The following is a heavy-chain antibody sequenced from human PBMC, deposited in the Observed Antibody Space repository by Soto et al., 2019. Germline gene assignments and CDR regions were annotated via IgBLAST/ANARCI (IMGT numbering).Heavy chain of an antibody. J-gene: IGHJ6*02. CDR1: GDSVSSNSAA. CDR2: TYYRSKWYN. CDR3: ARDLLKLQVKIAATPYYGMDV. V-gene: IGHV6-1*01. Sequence: PAQTLSLTCAISGDSVSSNSAAWNWIRQSPSRGLEWLGRTYYRSKWYNDSAVSVKSRITINPDTSKNQFSLQLNSVTPEDTALYYCARDLLKLQVKIAATPYYGMDVWGQGTTVTVSS. D-gene: IGHD6-25*01.